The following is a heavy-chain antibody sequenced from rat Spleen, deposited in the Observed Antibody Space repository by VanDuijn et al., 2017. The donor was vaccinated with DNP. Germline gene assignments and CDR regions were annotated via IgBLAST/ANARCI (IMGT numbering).Heavy chain of an antibody. CDR3: TTADF. Sequence: EVQLVESGGGLVQPGRSLKLSCAASGFTFSDYYMAWVRQAPTTGLEWVAAISHDGNSTYYRDSVKGRFTISRENAKGSLDLQMDSLRSEDTAIYYCTTADFWGQGLMVTVSS. J-gene: IGHJ2*01. CDR1: GFTFSDYY. CDR2: ISHDGNST. V-gene: IGHV5-20*01.